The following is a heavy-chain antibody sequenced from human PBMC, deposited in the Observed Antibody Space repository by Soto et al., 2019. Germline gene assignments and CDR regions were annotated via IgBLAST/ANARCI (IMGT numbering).Heavy chain of an antibody. J-gene: IGHJ4*02. CDR1: GFTFSNYA. V-gene: IGHV3-30*04. Sequence: QVQLVESGGGVVQPGKSLRLSCAASGFTFSNYALHWVRQAPGQGLEWVAVISDDGSNKYYADSVKGRFTISRDNSKNMLFLQMNSLSAEDTAVYYWARDPFASSWSYYDSWGQGTPVTVSS. CDR2: ISDDGSNK. CDR3: ARDPFASSWSYYDS. D-gene: IGHD6-13*01.